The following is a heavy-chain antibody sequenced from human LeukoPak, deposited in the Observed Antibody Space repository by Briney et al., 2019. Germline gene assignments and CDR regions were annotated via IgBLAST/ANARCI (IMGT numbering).Heavy chain of an antibody. CDR1: GFTFSSYS. D-gene: IGHD2-2*01. CDR3: ARDLMASIVVVPAALDY. V-gene: IGHV3-48*01. J-gene: IGHJ4*02. Sequence: GGSLRLSCAASGFTFSSYSMNWVRQAPGKGLEWVSYISSSSSTIYYADSVKGRFTISRDNAKNSLYLQMNSLRAEDTAVYYCARDLMASIVVVPAALDYWDQGTLVTVSS. CDR2: ISSSSSTI.